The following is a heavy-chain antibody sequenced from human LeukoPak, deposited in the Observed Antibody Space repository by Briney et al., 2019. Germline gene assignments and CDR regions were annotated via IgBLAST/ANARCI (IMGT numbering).Heavy chain of an antibody. Sequence: GGSLRLSCAASGFTFSSYEMNWVRQAPGKGLEWVSYISSSGSTIYYADSVKGRFTISRDNAKNSLYLQMNSLRAEDTAVYYCARDLIVLMVSSPDYWGQGTLVTVSS. V-gene: IGHV3-48*03. CDR1: GFTFSSYE. J-gene: IGHJ4*02. D-gene: IGHD2-8*01. CDR2: ISSSGSTI. CDR3: ARDLIVLMVSSPDY.